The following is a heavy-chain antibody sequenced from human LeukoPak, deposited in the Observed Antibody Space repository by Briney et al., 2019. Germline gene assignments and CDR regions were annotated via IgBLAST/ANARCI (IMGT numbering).Heavy chain of an antibody. D-gene: IGHD6-13*01. CDR3: AKGIRRYPEPSSWSCFDY. Sequence: SVKVSCKASGGTFSSYAISWVRQAPGQGLEWMGGIIPIFGTANYAQKFQGRVTITADESTSTAYMELSSLRSEDTAVYYCAKGIRRYPEPSSWSCFDYWGQGTLVTVSS. V-gene: IGHV1-69*01. J-gene: IGHJ4*02. CDR2: IIPIFGTA. CDR1: GGTFSSYA.